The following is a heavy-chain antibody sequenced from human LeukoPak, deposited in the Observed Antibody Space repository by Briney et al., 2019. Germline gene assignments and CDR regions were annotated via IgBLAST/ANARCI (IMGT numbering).Heavy chain of an antibody. D-gene: IGHD4-17*01. CDR1: GFTFSSYA. CDR2: ISGSGGST. Sequence: GGSLRLSCAASGFTFSSYAMSWVRQAPGKGLEWVSAISGSGGSTYYADSVKGRFTISRDNAKNSLYLQMHSLRAEDTAVYFCARASYGEGDNWFDPWGQGTLVTVSS. J-gene: IGHJ5*02. V-gene: IGHV3-23*01. CDR3: ARASYGEGDNWFDP.